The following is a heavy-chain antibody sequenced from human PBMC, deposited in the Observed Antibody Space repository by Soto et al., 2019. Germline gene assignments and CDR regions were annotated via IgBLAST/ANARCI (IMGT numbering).Heavy chain of an antibody. V-gene: IGHV1-8*01. D-gene: IGHD4-17*01. J-gene: IGHJ4*02. Sequence: QVQLVQSGAEVKKPGASVKVSCKASGYTFTSHDINWVRQATGQGLEWMGWMNPNSGNTGYAQKFQGRVTMTRNTSISTAYMELSSLRSAATAGYYCARWDYGVCARFDFWGQGTRVTVSS. CDR3: ARWDYGVCARFDF. CDR1: GYTFTSHD. CDR2: MNPNSGNT.